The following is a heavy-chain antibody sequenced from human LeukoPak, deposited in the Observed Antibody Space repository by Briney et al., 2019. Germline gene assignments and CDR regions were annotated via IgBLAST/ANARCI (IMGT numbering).Heavy chain of an antibody. CDR3: ARDTLSVRYWATRTKFDY. CDR2: ISGDGGST. D-gene: IGHD1-1*01. J-gene: IGHJ4*02. Sequence: GGSLRLSCAASGFTFDDYAMHWVRQAPGKGLEWVSLISGDGGSTYYADFVKGRFTISRDNSKNSLYLQMSSLRTDDTALYYCARDTLSVRYWATRTKFDYWGQGTLVTVSS. CDR1: GFTFDDYA. V-gene: IGHV3-43*02.